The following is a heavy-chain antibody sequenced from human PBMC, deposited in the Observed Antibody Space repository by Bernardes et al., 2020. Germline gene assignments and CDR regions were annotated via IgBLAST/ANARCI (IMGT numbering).Heavy chain of an antibody. D-gene: IGHD4-17*01. J-gene: IGHJ3*02. CDR3: AYGDYVGAFDI. Sequence: VGSLILSCAASGFTFSSYSMNWVRQAPGKGLEWVSSISSSSSYIYYADSVKGRFTISRDNAKNSLYLQMNSLRAEDTAVYYCAYGDYVGAFDIWGQGTMVTVSS. CDR1: GFTFSSYS. V-gene: IGHV3-21*01. CDR2: ISSSSSYI.